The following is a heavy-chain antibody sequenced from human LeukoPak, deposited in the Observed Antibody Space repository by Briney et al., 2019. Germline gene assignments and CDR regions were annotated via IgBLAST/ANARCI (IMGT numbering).Heavy chain of an antibody. CDR2: ISGGGGRT. D-gene: IGHD5-18*01. CDR3: ARDRTYTAMEYYFDY. Sequence: GGSLRLSCAASGFTFSSYAMGWVRQAPGKGLQWVSAISGGGGRTYHADSVKGRFTISRDNSKNTLYLQMNSLRAEDTAVYYCARDRTYTAMEYYFDYWGQGTLVTVSS. CDR1: GFTFSSYA. V-gene: IGHV3-23*01. J-gene: IGHJ4*02.